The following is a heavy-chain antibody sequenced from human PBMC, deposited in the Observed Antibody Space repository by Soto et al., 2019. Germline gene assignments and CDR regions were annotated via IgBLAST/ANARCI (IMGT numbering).Heavy chain of an antibody. J-gene: IGHJ4*02. CDR2: ISPYSGET. CDR3: ARGPVAGSDF. V-gene: IGHV1-18*04. Sequence: ASVKVSCKASGYTFTSYGIVWVRQAPGQGLEWMGWISPYSGETRYAEKFQDRVTLTTDTSTKTAYMDLRNLKSDDTAVYWCARGPVAGSDFWGPG. CDR1: GYTFTSYG. D-gene: IGHD6-19*01.